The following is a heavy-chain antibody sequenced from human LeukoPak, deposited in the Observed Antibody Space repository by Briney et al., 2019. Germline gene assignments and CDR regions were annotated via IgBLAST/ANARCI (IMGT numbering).Heavy chain of an antibody. CDR3: ARSQGYCSGGSCLQGDWFDP. CDR1: GYRFTNYW. J-gene: IGHJ5*02. CDR2: IYPGDSDT. V-gene: IGHV5-51*01. D-gene: IGHD2-15*01. Sequence: GESLKISCKGSGYRFTNYWIGWVRQMPGKGLEWMGIIYPGDSDTRYSPSFQGQVTISADQSISTAYLQWGSLKASDTAMYYCARSQGYCSGGSCLQGDWFDPWGQGTLVTVSS.